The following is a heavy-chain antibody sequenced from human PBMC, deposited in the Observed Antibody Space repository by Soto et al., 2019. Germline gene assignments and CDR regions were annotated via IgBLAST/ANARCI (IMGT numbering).Heavy chain of an antibody. J-gene: IGHJ4*02. V-gene: IGHV3-66*01. CDR2: IYSGGST. CDR3: AREQEDRPGYFDY. CDR1: GFTVSSNY. Sequence: EVQLVESGGGLVQPGGSLRLSCAASGFTVSSNYMSWVRQAPGKGLEWVSVIYSGGSTYYADSVKGRFTISRDNSKNTLYLQMNSLRAEDTAVYYCAREQEDRPGYFDYWGQGTLVTVSS.